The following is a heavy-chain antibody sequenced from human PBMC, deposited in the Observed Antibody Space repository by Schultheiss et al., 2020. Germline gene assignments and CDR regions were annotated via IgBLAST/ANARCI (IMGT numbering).Heavy chain of an antibody. CDR3: ARMYGGTAPYYYYPMDV. D-gene: IGHD3-16*01. V-gene: IGHV2-70*04. CDR1: GFSLSTPGMR. J-gene: IGHJ6*02. Sequence: SGPTLVKPTQTLTLTCTFSGFSLSTPGMRVSWIRQPPGKALEWLARIDWDDYNIYSTSLKTRLTISKDISKNQVVLIMTNMDPVDTATYYCARMYGGTAPYYYYPMDVWGQGTRVTVSS. CDR2: IDWDDYN.